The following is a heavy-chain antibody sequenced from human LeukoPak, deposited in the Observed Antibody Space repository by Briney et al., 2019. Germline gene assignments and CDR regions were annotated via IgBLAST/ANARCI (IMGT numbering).Heavy chain of an antibody. CDR3: VSSVVPAAMAFDY. CDR1: GYTFTGYY. J-gene: IGHJ4*02. CDR2: INPNSGGT. D-gene: IGHD2-2*01. Sequence: ASVKVSCKASGYTFTGYYMHWVRQAPGQGLEWMGWINPNSGGTNYAQKFQGRVTMTRDTSISTAYVELSRLRSDDTAVYYCVSSVVPAAMAFDYWGQGTLVTVSS. V-gene: IGHV1-2*02.